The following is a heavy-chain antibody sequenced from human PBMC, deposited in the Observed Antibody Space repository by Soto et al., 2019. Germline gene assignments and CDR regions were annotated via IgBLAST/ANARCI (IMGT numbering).Heavy chain of an antibody. CDR3: ARGGFYDSSGSRNYYYYGMNV. D-gene: IGHD3-22*01. Sequence: QVQLVQSGAEVKKPGASVKFSCKASGYTFTSYGINWVRQAPGQGLEWLGWISAYDVYTNYAQILQGRVSMTTDTSTKIACMELRRLRSDDTAMYYCARGGFYDSSGSRNYYYYGMNVWGQGTTVTVSS. CDR2: ISAYDVYT. CDR1: GYTFTSYG. J-gene: IGHJ6*02. V-gene: IGHV1-18*01.